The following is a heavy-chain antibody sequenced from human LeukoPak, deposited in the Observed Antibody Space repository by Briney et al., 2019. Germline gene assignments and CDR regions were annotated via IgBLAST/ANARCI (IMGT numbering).Heavy chain of an antibody. CDR2: INSDGSST. Sequence: GGSLRLSCAASGFTFSSYWMHWVRQAPGKGLVWVSRINSDGSSTSYADSVKGRFTISRDNAKNTLYLQMNSLRAEDTAVYYCATSTIFGVVIIPEAIDIWGQGTMVTVSS. CDR3: ATSTIFGVVIIPEAIDI. D-gene: IGHD3-3*01. J-gene: IGHJ3*02. CDR1: GFTFSSYW. V-gene: IGHV3-74*01.